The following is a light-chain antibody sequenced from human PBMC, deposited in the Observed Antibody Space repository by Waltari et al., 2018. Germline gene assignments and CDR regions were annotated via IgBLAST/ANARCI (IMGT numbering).Light chain of an antibody. Sequence: MTQSPLSLPVTPGEPASISCRSSQSLLHSDGNHYLDWYLQKPGQSPQLLIYLGSNRASGVPDRFSGSGSGTDFTLKISRVEAEDVGIYYCMQALQTPLTFGGGTRVEIK. CDR1: QSLLHSDGNHY. V-gene: IGKV2-28*01. J-gene: IGKJ4*01. CDR3: MQALQTPLT. CDR2: LGS.